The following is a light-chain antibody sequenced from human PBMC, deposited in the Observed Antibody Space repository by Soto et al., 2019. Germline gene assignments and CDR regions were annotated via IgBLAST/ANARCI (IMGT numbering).Light chain of an antibody. Sequence: DVQLTQSPSSLSASVGDRVIITCRASRGVGRWLAWYQQKPEKAPKSLIYATSTLQSSVPSRFNGSGSGTHFSLTISSLQLEDVATYYCQQYGSFPPTFGRGTKVEI. V-gene: IGKV1D-16*01. CDR2: ATS. J-gene: IGKJ1*01. CDR3: QQYGSFPPT. CDR1: RGVGRW.